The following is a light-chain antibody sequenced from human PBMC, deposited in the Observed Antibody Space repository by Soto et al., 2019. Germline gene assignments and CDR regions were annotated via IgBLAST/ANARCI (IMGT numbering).Light chain of an antibody. CDR2: DVS. CDR1: QSISSW. Sequence: ENQITQSPSTLSSSVVERVTITCRASQSISSWLAWYQQKPGKAPKLLLYDVSNLESGVPSRFSGSGSGTEFTLTISSLQSDDFATYFCQQYDSYRTFGQGTKVDI. J-gene: IGKJ1*01. V-gene: IGKV1-5*01. CDR3: QQYDSYRT.